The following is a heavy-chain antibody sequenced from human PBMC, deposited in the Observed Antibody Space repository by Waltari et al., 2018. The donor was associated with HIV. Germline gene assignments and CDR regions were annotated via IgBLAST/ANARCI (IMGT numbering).Heavy chain of an antibody. D-gene: IGHD3-22*01. CDR3: ARDYDRNGMYYFDY. CDR1: GYTFTDYY. J-gene: IGHJ4*02. Sequence: QVQLLQSGAEVKKPGASVKVSCKASGYTFTDYYMHWVRQAPGQGPEWMGWINPNRVDPNYAQKFQGRVTMTRDTSITTAYMELRRLRSDDTAVYFCARDYDRNGMYYFDYWGQGTLVTVSS. CDR2: INPNRVDP. V-gene: IGHV1-2*02.